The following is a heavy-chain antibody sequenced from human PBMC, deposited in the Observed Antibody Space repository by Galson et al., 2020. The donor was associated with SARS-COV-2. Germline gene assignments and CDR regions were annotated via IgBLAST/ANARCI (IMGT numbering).Heavy chain of an antibody. CDR1: GGSITSSNW. Sequence: SETLSLTCAVSGGSITSSNWWSWVRQPPGQGLEWLGEIYHSGGTNYNPSLKSRVTISVDKSKNQFSLKLSSVTAADTAVYYCARDLSPAYCGGDCYSGAFGYWGQGTLGTVSS. D-gene: IGHD2-21*01. V-gene: IGHV4-4*02. J-gene: IGHJ4*02. CDR2: IYHSGGT. CDR3: ARDLSPAYCGGDCYSGAFGY.